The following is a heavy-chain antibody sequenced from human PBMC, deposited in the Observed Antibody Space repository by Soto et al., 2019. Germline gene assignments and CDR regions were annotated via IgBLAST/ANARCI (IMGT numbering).Heavy chain of an antibody. CDR2: IYHSGST. CDR3: ARQECSSSWGYYYYYMDV. J-gene: IGHJ6*03. Sequence: SETLSLTCTVAGGSISGYGGSWIRQPPGKGLEWIGDIYHSGSTNYNPSLKSRVTISVDTSKNQFSLKLSSVTAADTAVYYCARQECSSSWGYYYYYMDVWGKGTTVTVSS. CDR1: GGSISGYG. D-gene: IGHD6-13*01. V-gene: IGHV4-59*08.